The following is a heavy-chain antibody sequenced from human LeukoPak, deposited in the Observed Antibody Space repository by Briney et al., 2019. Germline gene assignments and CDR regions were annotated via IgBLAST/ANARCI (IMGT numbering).Heavy chain of an antibody. CDR3: AKERTSGWPFDY. Sequence: GGFLRLSCAASGFTFSSYAMSWVRQAPGKGLEWVSGISGSGGTTYYADSVKGRLTISRDNSKNTLYLQMNSLRADDTAVYYCAKERTSGWPFDYWGQGTLVTVSS. D-gene: IGHD6-19*01. CDR2: ISGSGGTT. CDR1: GFTFSSYA. J-gene: IGHJ4*02. V-gene: IGHV3-23*01.